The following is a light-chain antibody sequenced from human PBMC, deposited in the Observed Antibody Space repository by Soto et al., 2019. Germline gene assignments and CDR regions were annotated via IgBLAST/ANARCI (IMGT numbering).Light chain of an antibody. CDR1: SSDVGGYNY. CDR3: SSYAGSNKV. J-gene: IGLJ2*01. CDR2: EVS. Sequence: QSALTQPTSASGSPGQSVTISCTGTSSDVGGYNYVSWYQQHPGKAPKLMIYEVSKRPSGVPDRFSGSKSGNTASLTVSGLQAEDEADYYCSSYAGSNKVFGGGTKLPVL. V-gene: IGLV2-8*01.